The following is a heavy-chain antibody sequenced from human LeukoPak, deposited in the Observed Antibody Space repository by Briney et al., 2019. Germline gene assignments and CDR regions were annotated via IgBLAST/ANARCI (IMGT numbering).Heavy chain of an antibody. Sequence: GGSLRLSCAASGFTFSSYAMSWVRQAPGKGLEGVSAISGSGGSTYYADSVKGRYTISRDNSKNTLYLQMNSLRAEDTAVYYCAKDRIVVVVAATLFYWGQGTLVTVSS. J-gene: IGHJ4*02. D-gene: IGHD2-15*01. CDR3: AKDRIVVVVAATLFY. CDR1: GFTFSSYA. CDR2: ISGSGGST. V-gene: IGHV3-23*01.